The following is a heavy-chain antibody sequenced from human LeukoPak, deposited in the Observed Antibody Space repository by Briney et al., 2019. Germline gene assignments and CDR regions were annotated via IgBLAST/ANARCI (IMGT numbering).Heavy chain of an antibody. J-gene: IGHJ5*02. CDR2: MNPNSGNT. CDR1: GYTFTSYD. Sequence: ASVKVSCKASGYTFTSYDINWVRQATGQGLEWMGWMNPNSGNTGYAQKFQGRVTMTRNTSISTAYMELSSLRPEDTAVYYCARGYCSSTSCPFDPWGQGTLVTVSS. CDR3: ARGYCSSTSCPFDP. D-gene: IGHD2-2*01. V-gene: IGHV1-8*01.